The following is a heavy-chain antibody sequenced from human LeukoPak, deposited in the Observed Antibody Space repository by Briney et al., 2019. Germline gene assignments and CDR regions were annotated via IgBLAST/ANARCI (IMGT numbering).Heavy chain of an antibody. J-gene: IGHJ4*02. Sequence: GGSLRLSCAASGFTFSSYAMHWVRQAPGKGLEWVAVISYDGSNKYYADSVKGRFTISRDNSKTTLYLQMNSLRAEDTAVYYCARDSDPFDYWGQGTLVTVSS. V-gene: IGHV3-30-3*01. CDR2: ISYDGSNK. CDR3: ARDSDPFDY. CDR1: GFTFSSYA.